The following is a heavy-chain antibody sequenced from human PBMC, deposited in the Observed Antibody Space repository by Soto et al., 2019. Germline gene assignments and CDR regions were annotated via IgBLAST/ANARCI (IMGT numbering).Heavy chain of an antibody. J-gene: IGHJ4*02. CDR3: AKDYYDSSGEVY. D-gene: IGHD3-22*01. Sequence: GGSLRLSCAASGFTFSSYGMHWVRQAPGKGLEWVAVISYDGSNKYYADSVKGRFTISRDNSKNTLYLQMNSLRAEDTAVYYCAKDYYDSSGEVYWGQGTLVTVSS. CDR1: GFTFSSYG. V-gene: IGHV3-30*18. CDR2: ISYDGSNK.